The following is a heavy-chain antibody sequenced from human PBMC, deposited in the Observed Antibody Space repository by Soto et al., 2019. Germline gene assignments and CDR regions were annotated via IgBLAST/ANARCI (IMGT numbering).Heavy chain of an antibody. J-gene: IGHJ5*02. CDR3: ARAIWFGSNWLDP. CDR1: GGSFSGYY. V-gene: IGHV4-34*01. CDR2: INHSGST. D-gene: IGHD3-10*01. Sequence: QVQLQQWGAGLLKPSETLSLTCAVYGGSFSGYYWSWIRQPPGKGLEWIGEINHSGSTNYNPSLKRRVTISVDTSKTQFSLKLSSVTAADTAVYYCARAIWFGSNWLDPWGQGTLVTVSS.